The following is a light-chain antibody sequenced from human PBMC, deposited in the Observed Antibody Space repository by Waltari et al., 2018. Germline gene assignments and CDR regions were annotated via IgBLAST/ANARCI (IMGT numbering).Light chain of an antibody. CDR1: QSLLHSNGYNY. J-gene: IGKJ1*01. V-gene: IGKV2-28*01. Sequence: DIVMTQSPLSLPVTHGKPASISCRSSQSLLHSNGYNYLDWYLQKPGQSPQLLIYLGSNRASGVPDRFSGSGSGTDFTLKISRVEAEDVGVYYCMQALHTPTFGQGTKVEIK. CDR2: LGS. CDR3: MQALHTPT.